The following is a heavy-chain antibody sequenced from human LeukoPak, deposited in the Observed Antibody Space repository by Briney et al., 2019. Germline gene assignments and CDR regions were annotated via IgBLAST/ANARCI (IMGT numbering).Heavy chain of an antibody. CDR3: ARDRPDYYDSSEGGYNAFDI. V-gene: IGHV4-34*01. J-gene: IGHJ3*02. CDR1: GGSFSGYY. D-gene: IGHD3-22*01. CDR2: INHSGST. Sequence: SETLSLTCAVYGGSFSGYYWSWIRQPPGKGLEWIGEINHSGSTNYNPSLKSRVTISVDTSKNQFSLKLSSVTAADTAVYYCARDRPDYYDSSEGGYNAFDIWGQGTMVTVSS.